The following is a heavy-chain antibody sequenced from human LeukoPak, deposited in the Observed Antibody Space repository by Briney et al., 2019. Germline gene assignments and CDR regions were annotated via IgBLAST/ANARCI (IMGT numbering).Heavy chain of an antibody. J-gene: IGHJ3*02. CDR1: GYTFTDYY. CDR3: ARDCSGADCYSGNAFDI. D-gene: IGHD2-15*01. Sequence: ASVKVSCKTSGYTFTDYYMQWGRQAPGQGLEWMGWINPSDGDTKSARKFQGRVTMTRDTSISTAYLELSRLTSDDTAIYYCARDCSGADCYSGNAFDIWGQGTMVTVSS. CDR2: INPSDGDT. V-gene: IGHV1-2*02.